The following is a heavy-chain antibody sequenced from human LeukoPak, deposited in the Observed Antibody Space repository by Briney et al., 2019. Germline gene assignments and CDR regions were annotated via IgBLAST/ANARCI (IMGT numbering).Heavy chain of an antibody. CDR2: INHSGST. J-gene: IGHJ4*02. D-gene: IGHD6-19*01. V-gene: IGHV4-34*01. Sequence: SETLSLTCAVYGGSFSGYYWSWIRQPPGKGLEWIGEINHSGSTNYNPSLKSRVTISVDTSKNQFSLKLSSVTAADTAVYYCASLAVAYVFDYWGQGTLVTVSS. CDR3: ASLAVAYVFDY. CDR1: GGSFSGYY.